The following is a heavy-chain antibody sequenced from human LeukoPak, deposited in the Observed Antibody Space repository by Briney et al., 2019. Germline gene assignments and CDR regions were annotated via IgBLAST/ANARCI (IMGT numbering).Heavy chain of an antibody. Sequence: SVKVSCKASGGTFSSYAISWVRQAPGQGLEWMGGIIPIFGTANYAQKFQGRVTITADESTSTAYMELSSLRSEDTAVYYCARVPSIAARPFPPDYWGQGTLVTVSS. CDR3: ARVPSIAARPFPPDY. V-gene: IGHV1-69*13. CDR1: GGTFSSYA. CDR2: IIPIFGTA. J-gene: IGHJ4*02. D-gene: IGHD6-6*01.